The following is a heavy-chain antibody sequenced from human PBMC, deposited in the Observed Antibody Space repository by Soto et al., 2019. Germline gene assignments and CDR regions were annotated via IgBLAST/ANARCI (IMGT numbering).Heavy chain of an antibody. Sequence: PXGILDLQCADSGDSIWSSGDYGCWKSQAPGQGLEWFGYIKYSGNTYYNPSLNTRVVISLDTSKKQCSLSLTSATAADTAVYYCVRDVTETLPTGHIRAAAGFDMWGQGALVTVSS. D-gene: IGHD1-1*01. CDR2: IKYSGNT. CDR3: VRDVTETLPTGHIRAAAGFDM. CDR1: GDSIWSSGDY. J-gene: IGHJ4*02. V-gene: IGHV4-30-4*08.